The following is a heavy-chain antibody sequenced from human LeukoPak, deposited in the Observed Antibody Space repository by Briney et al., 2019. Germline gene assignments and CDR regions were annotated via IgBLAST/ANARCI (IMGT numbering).Heavy chain of an antibody. V-gene: IGHV3-21*01. CDR2: ISSSSSYI. J-gene: IGHJ4*02. D-gene: IGHD5-18*01. CDR3: ARESDSGYSYGDY. Sequence: GGSLRLSCAASGFTFSSYSMNWVRQAPGKGREWVSSISSSSSYIYYADSVKGRFPISRDHANNSLYLQMNSLRAEDTAVYYCARESDSGYSYGDYWGQGTLVTVSS. CDR1: GFTFSSYS.